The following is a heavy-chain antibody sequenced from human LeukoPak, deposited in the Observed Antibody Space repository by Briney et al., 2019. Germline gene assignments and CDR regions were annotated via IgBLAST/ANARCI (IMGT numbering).Heavy chain of an antibody. Sequence: GGSLRLSCAASGFTFSNYAMTWVRQAPGKGLEWFSTFSVSSVYAHYADSVKCRFTISRDTSMTMMYLQMTPLRAEDTALYYCAKDSSFRTSYHGYFDSWGQGTLVTVSS. CDR2: FSVSSVYA. J-gene: IGHJ4*02. D-gene: IGHD3-16*01. V-gene: IGHV3-23*01. CDR1: GFTFSNYA. CDR3: AKDSSFRTSYHGYFDS.